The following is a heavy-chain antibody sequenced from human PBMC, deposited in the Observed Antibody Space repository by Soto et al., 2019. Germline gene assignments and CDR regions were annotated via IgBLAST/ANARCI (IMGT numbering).Heavy chain of an antibody. J-gene: IGHJ5*02. Sequence: PSETLSLTCTVSGGSVSSGNYNWGWIRQPPGKGPEWIGYIYYSGSARYNPSLKSRLTISVDTSKNHFSLTLTSVNAADTAVYYCARGRNNWFDPWGQGTLVTVSS. CDR3: ARGRNNWFDP. CDR1: GGSVSSGNYN. V-gene: IGHV4-61*03. CDR2: IYYSGSA.